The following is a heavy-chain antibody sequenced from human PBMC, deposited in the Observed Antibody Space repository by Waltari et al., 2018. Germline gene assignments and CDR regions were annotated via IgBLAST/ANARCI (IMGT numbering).Heavy chain of an antibody. CDR2: IYHSGST. V-gene: IGHV4-38-2*02. CDR3: ARDAPPMVRGVRSYNWFDP. Sequence: QVQLQESGPGLVKPSETLSLTCAVSGYSISSGYYWGWIRQPPGKGLEWIGSIYHSGSTHYNPSLKSRVTISVDTSKTQFSLKLSSVTAADTAVYYCARDAPPMVRGVRSYNWFDPWGQGTLVTVSS. J-gene: IGHJ5*02. CDR1: GYSISSGYY. D-gene: IGHD3-10*01.